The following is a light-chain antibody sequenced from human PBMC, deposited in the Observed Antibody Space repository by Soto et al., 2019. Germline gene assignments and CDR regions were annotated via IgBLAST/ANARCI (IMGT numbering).Light chain of an antibody. CDR1: QSVSSSY. V-gene: IGKV3-20*01. CDR2: DAS. J-gene: IGKJ1*01. CDR3: QQYVRSPPSWT. Sequence: ETVLTQSPGTLSLSPGERATLSCRASQSVSSSYLAWYQQKPGQAHRLLIYDASSRATGIPDRFSGSGSGTDFTLTIRRLEPEDFAVYYCQQYVRSPPSWTFGQGTKVEIK.